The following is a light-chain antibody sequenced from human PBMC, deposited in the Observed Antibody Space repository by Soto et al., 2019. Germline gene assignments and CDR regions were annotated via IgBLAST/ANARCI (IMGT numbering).Light chain of an antibody. CDR1: SGDIGNYNR. CDR2: EVS. Sequence: QSVLTQPPSVSGSPGQSVTISCTGASGDIGNYNRVSWYQQSPGTAPKPMIYEVSNRPSGVPDRFSGSKSGNTASLTISGLQAEDEADYSCSSFTSSNTWVFGGGTKLTVL. J-gene: IGLJ3*02. V-gene: IGLV2-18*02. CDR3: SSFTSSNTWV.